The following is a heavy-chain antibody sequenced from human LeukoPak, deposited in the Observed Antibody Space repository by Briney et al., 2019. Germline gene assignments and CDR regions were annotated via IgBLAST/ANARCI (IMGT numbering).Heavy chain of an antibody. CDR2: IYYSGRT. V-gene: IGHV4-31*03. Sequence: SETLSLTCTVSGGSISSGDYYWGWIRQLPGKGLEWIGYIYYSGRTYYNPSLKSRLTISVDTSKNQFSLNLSSVTAADTAVYYCATLTYYYDSSGYYLYYFDYWGQGTLVTVSS. CDR3: ATLTYYYDSSGYYLYYFDY. D-gene: IGHD3-22*01. CDR1: GGSISSGDYY. J-gene: IGHJ4*02.